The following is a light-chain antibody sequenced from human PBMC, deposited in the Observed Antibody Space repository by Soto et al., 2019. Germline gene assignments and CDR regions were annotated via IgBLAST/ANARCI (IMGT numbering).Light chain of an antibody. J-gene: IGKJ1*01. CDR2: AAS. Sequence: DIQMTQSPSSLSASVGDRVTITCRASQSISSYLNWYQQKPGKAPKLLIYAASSLQSGVPSRFSGSGSGTDFTLTISSPQPEDFATYYCQHSYNTPWTFGQGTKVEIE. CDR1: QSISSY. CDR3: QHSYNTPWT. V-gene: IGKV1-39*01.